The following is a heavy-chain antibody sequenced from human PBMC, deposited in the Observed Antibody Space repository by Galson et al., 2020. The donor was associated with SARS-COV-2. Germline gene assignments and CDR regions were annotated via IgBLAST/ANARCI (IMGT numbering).Heavy chain of an antibody. CDR3: ARGWDSNHYETSGYADS. CDR1: GGSFTGYY. Sequence: SQTLSLTCGVSGGSFTGYYGSWIRQSPGKGLEWIGEINHLGVTKYNPSLKSRLTISLDTSKERLSLQMTSLTAADSAIYYCARGWDSNHYETSGYADSWGQGTLVTVSS. D-gene: IGHD3-22*01. J-gene: IGHJ4*02. V-gene: IGHV4-34*01. CDR2: INHLGVT.